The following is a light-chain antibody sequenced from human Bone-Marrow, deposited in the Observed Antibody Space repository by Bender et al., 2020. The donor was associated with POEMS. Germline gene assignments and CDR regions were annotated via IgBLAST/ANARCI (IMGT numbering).Light chain of an antibody. J-gene: IGLJ7*01. Sequence: QSALTQPASVSGSPGQSITISCTGTNSDVVTYNVVSWYQQHPGKAPNLILYEDSKRPSGVPDRFSGFQSGTSASLVITGLQAEDEGDYYCQSYDSSLSSGVFGGGTQLIVV. CDR2: EDS. CDR1: NSDVVTYNV. CDR3: QSYDSSLSSGV. V-gene: IGLV2-14*02.